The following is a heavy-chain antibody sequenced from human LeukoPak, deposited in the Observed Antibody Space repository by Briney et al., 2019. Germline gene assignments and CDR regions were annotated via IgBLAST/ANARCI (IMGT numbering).Heavy chain of an antibody. Sequence: SGGSLRLSCAASGFTFSSYWMSWVRQAPGKGLEWVANIKQDGSEKYYVDSVKGRFTISRDNAKNSLYLQMNSLRAEDTAVYYCARGGSPSTKFWSGYLGNYCYMDVWGKGTTVTVSS. V-gene: IGHV3-7*01. CDR1: GFTFSSYW. CDR2: IKQDGSEK. D-gene: IGHD3-3*01. CDR3: ARGGSPSTKFWSGYLGNYCYMDV. J-gene: IGHJ6*03.